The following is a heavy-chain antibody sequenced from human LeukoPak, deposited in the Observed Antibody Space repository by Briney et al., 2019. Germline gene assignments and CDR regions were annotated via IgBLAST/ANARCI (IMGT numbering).Heavy chain of an antibody. V-gene: IGHV4-4*09. CDR1: GGSISSYY. J-gene: IGHJ6*03. D-gene: IGHD4-11*01. CDR3: ARDAHDYSNYAVGDYYYYCMDV. Sequence: ETLSLTCTVSGGSISSYYWSWIRQPPGKGLEWIGYIYTSGSTNYNPSLKSRVTISVDTSKNQFSLKLSSVTAADTAVYYCARDAHDYSNYAVGDYYYYCMDVWGKGTTVTVSS. CDR2: IYTSGST.